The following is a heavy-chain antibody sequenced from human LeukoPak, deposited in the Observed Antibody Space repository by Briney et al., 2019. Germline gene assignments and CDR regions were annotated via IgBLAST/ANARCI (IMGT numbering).Heavy chain of an antibody. D-gene: IGHD6-19*01. Sequence: GGSLRLSCAASGFSFSSYWMSWVRQAPGQGLEWVANINPDGSNMLYVDSVKGRFTISRDNAKNSLYLQMNNLRAEDTAVYFCVSGSLQWLYWGQGTLVTVSS. V-gene: IGHV3-7*01. CDR2: INPDGSNM. CDR1: GFSFSSYW. J-gene: IGHJ4*02. CDR3: VSGSLQWLY.